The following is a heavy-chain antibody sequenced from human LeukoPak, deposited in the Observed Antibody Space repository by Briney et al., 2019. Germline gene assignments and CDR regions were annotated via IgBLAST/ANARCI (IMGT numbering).Heavy chain of an antibody. Sequence: GGSLRLSCAASGFTFSTYNINWVRQAPGKGLEWVSSISSSGTYIYYADSVKGRFTIFRDDAKNSLYLQMNSLTVEDTAVYYCARDRAAVAYFDYWGQGTLVTVSS. CDR2: ISSSGTYI. J-gene: IGHJ4*02. D-gene: IGHD6-13*01. CDR3: ARDRAAVAYFDY. CDR1: GFTFSTYN. V-gene: IGHV3-21*01.